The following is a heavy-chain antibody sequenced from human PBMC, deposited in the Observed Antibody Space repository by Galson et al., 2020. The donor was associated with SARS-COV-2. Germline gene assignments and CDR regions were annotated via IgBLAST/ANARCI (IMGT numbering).Heavy chain of an antibody. J-gene: IGHJ6*03. D-gene: IGHD3-10*01. V-gene: IGHV4-34*01. CDR2: INASGSP. Sequence: PETLSLTCAVFGRLLSGYSWTWNRQLPGKGLEWNGAINASGSPTYSPSLKTRVTISENTSKKQFSLNLRSLTAAATAVYYCARGHRGVVPSPVLGLGPYYSYYYMDVWGKGTAVTVSS. CDR1: GRLLSGYS. CDR3: ARGHRGVVPSPVLGLGPYYSYYYMDV.